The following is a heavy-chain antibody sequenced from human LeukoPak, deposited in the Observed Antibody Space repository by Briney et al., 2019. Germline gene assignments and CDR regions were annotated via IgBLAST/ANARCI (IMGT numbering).Heavy chain of an antibody. Sequence: GGSLRLSCAASGFTFSSYAMHWVRQAPGKGLEWVAVISYDGSNKYYADSVKGRFTISRDNSKNTLYLQMNSLRAEDTAVYYCAKDLIAVAGTDDYWGQGTLVTVSS. CDR1: GFTFSSYA. D-gene: IGHD6-19*01. CDR2: ISYDGSNK. V-gene: IGHV3-30-3*01. J-gene: IGHJ4*02. CDR3: AKDLIAVAGTDDY.